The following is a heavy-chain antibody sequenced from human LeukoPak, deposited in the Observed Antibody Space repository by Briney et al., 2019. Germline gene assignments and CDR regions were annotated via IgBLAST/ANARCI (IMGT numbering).Heavy chain of an antibody. J-gene: IGHJ4*02. CDR3: AKDLGYCSGGSCLALDY. CDR1: GFTFSSYA. CDR2: ISGSGGST. Sequence: GGSLRLSCAASGFTFSSYAMSWVRQAPGKELEWVSAISGSGGSTYYADSVKGRFTISRDNSKNTLYLQMNSLRAEDTAVYCCAKDLGYCSGGSCLALDYWGQGTLVTVSS. V-gene: IGHV3-23*01. D-gene: IGHD2-15*01.